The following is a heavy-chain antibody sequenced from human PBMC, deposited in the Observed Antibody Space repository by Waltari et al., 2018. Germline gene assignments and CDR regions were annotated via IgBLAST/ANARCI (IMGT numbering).Heavy chain of an antibody. CDR1: GFPFSSND. V-gene: IGHV3-13*01. CDR3: ATISSVAIH. J-gene: IGHJ6*02. D-gene: IGHD2-15*01. Sequence: EVQLVESGGGLVQPGGSVGLSCAASGFPFSSNDMHWVRQATGKGLEWVSAISSTGDTYYAASVRGRFTISRENAQRSVYLQMNSLRAGDTALYYCATISSVAIHWGQGTTVTVSS. CDR2: ISSTGDT.